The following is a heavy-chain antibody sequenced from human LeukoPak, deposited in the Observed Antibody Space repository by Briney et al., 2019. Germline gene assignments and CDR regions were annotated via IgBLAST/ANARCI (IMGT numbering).Heavy chain of an antibody. CDR1: GFTVSSNY. D-gene: IGHD1-26*01. Sequence: PGGSLRLSCAASGFTVSSNYMSRVCQAPGKGLEWISVIYSGGSTYYADSVKGRFTISRDNSKNTLYLQMNSLRAEDTAVYYCARAPSGSYYGGWNFDYWGQGTLVTVSS. CDR2: IYSGGST. CDR3: ARAPSGSYYGGWNFDY. V-gene: IGHV3-53*01. J-gene: IGHJ4*02.